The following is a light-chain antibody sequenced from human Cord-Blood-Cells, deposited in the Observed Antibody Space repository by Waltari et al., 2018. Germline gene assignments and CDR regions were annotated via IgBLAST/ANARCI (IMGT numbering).Light chain of an antibody. V-gene: IGLV2-14*01. CDR2: DVS. CDR1: SSDVGGYNY. Sequence: QSALPQPASVSGSPGQSITISCTGTSSDVGGYNYVSWYHQHPGKAPKLMIYDVSKRPSGVSNRFSGSKSGNTASLTISGLQAEDEADYYCSSYTSSSTWVFGGGTKLTVL. CDR3: SSYTSSSTWV. J-gene: IGLJ3*02.